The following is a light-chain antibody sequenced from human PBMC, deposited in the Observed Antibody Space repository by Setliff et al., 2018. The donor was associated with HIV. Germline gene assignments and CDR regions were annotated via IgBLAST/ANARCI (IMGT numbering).Light chain of an antibody. CDR2: DVT. J-gene: IGLJ1*01. Sequence: ALTQPRSVSGSPGQSVAISCTGTRSDIGAYNYVSWYQQHPGKVPKLIISDVTKRPSGVPDRFSGSKSGNTASLIISGLQTEDEADYYCFSYAGSVYVFGTGTKV. V-gene: IGLV2-11*01. CDR3: FSYAGSVYV. CDR1: RSDIGAYNY.